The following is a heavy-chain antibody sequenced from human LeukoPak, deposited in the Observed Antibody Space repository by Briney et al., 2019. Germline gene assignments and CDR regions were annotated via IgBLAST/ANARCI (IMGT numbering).Heavy chain of an antibody. J-gene: IGHJ4*02. CDR1: GDSVSSNSAA. V-gene: IGHV6-1*01. CDR2: TYYRSKWFN. Sequence: SQTLSLICAISGDSVSSNSAAWNWIRLSPSRGLEWLGRTYYRSKWFNDYAVSVRGRITINPDTSKNQFSLQLNSVTPEDTAVYYCARGLGGYFDWGYFDYWGQGTLVTVSS. CDR3: ARGLGGYFDWGYFDY. D-gene: IGHD3-9*01.